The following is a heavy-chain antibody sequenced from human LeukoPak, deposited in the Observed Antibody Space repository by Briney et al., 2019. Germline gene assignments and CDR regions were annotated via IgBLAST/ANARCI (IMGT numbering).Heavy chain of an antibody. Sequence: GASVKLSCKASGYTFTSYGISWVRQAPGQGLEWMGWISAYNGNTNYAQKLQGRVTMTTDTSTSTAYMELRSLRSDDTSVYYCARDGPKTYYYDSSGYTFDYWGQGTLVTVSS. J-gene: IGHJ4*02. D-gene: IGHD3-22*01. V-gene: IGHV1-18*01. CDR2: ISAYNGNT. CDR3: ARDGPKTYYYDSSGYTFDY. CDR1: GYTFTSYG.